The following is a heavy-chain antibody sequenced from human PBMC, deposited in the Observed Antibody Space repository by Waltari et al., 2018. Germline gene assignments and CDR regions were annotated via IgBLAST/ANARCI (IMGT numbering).Heavy chain of an antibody. CDR3: ARGPTMVRN. Sequence: LTCAVYGGSFSGYYWSWIRQPPGKGLEWIGEINHSGSTNYNPSLKSRVTISVDTSKNQFSLKLSSVTAADTAVYYCARGPTMVRNWGQGTLVTVSS. CDR1: GGSFSGYY. J-gene: IGHJ4*02. D-gene: IGHD3-10*01. V-gene: IGHV4-34*01. CDR2: INHSGST.